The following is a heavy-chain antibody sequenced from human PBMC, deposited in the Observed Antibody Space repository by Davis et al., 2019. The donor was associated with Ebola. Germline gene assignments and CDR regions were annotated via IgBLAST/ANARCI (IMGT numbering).Heavy chain of an antibody. V-gene: IGHV3-66*01. J-gene: IGHJ6*02. D-gene: IGHD1-26*01. Sequence: GGSLRLSCTDSVITFSSYAMTWVRQAPGKGLEWVSVIYSGGSTYYADSVKGRFTISRDNSKNTLYLQMNSLRAEDTAVYYCARDLSYAMGSSYYGMDVWGQGTTVTVSS. CDR1: VITFSSYA. CDR3: ARDLSYAMGSSYYGMDV. CDR2: IYSGGST.